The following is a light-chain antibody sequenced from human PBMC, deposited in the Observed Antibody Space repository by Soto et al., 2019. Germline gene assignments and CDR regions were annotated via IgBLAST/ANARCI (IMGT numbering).Light chain of an antibody. V-gene: IGKV3-20*01. CDR2: GAS. Sequence: EIVLTQSPGTLSLSPGEIATLSCRASQSVSSSYLAWYQQKPGQAPRLLIYGASSRATGIPDRLSGSGSGTDFTLTIRRLEPEDFAVYYCQQYGSSLMYTFGQATKLEIK. CDR1: QSVSSSY. J-gene: IGKJ2*01. CDR3: QQYGSSLMYT.